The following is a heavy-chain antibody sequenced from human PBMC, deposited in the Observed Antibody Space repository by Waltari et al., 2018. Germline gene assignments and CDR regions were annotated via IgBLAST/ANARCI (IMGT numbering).Heavy chain of an antibody. CDR1: GVIFENYS. Sequence: EGQLLESGGSLVPPGGSLTLSCFDSGVIFENYSMSWVRQATGRGLEWVASLNYNVAIKHYAASVEGRFVISRDNSKNMLYLEMSSLRVEDTAVYYCAKDVSWYTESGFFIDWGRGTLVTVSS. CDR2: LNYNVAIK. V-gene: IGHV3-23*01. CDR3: AKDVSWYTESGFFID. J-gene: IGHJ1*01. D-gene: IGHD1-26*01.